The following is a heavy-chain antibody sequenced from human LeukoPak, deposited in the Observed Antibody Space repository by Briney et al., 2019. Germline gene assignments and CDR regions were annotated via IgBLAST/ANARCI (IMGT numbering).Heavy chain of an antibody. J-gene: IGHJ3*02. CDR1: GDSISSGDYY. V-gene: IGHV4-61*02. D-gene: IGHD3-22*01. CDR2: ISSSGST. CDR3: ARGPYSYDSSGAFDI. Sequence: SQTLSLTCTVSGDSISSGDYYWSWIRQPAGKGLEWIERISSSGSTNYTPSLKSRVTTSVDTSKNQFSLKLSSVTAADTAVYFCARGPYSYDSSGAFDIWGQGTMVTVSS.